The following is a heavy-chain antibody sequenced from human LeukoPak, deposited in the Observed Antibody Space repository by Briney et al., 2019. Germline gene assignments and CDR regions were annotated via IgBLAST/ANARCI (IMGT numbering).Heavy chain of an antibody. CDR3: ARGTVTAPDY. J-gene: IGHJ4*02. Sequence: GGSLRLSCAASGFSVSNTYMSWVRQAPGKGLEWVSIIYSGGNTYYADSVKGRFTISRDNSKNTLYLQMNRLRPEDAAVYYCARGTVTAPDYWGQGTLVTVSS. CDR2: IYSGGNT. CDR1: GFSVSNTY. D-gene: IGHD2-21*02. V-gene: IGHV3-53*01.